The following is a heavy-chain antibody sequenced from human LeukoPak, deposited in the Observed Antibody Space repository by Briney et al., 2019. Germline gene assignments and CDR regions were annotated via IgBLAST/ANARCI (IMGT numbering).Heavy chain of an antibody. CDR1: GXSIRSYY. CDR2: IYYSGST. D-gene: IGHD6-13*01. J-gene: IGHJ3*02. V-gene: IGHV4-59*01. Sequence: SQTLSLTCTVSGXSIRSYYWSWIRQPPGKGLEWIGYIYYSGSTNYNPSLKSRVTMSVDTSKNQFSLKLSSVTAADTAVYYCARYQTPIAAAGSRYAFDIWGQGTMVTVSS. CDR3: ARYQTPIAAAGSRYAFDI.